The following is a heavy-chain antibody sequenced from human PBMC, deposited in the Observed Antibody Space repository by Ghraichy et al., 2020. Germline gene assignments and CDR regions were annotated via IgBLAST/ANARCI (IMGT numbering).Heavy chain of an antibody. CDR1: GGTFSSYA. V-gene: IGHV1-69*13. CDR3: ARDGAAAASAFDI. Sequence: SVKVSCKASGGTFSSYAISWVRQAPGQGLEWMGGIIPIFGTANYAQKFQGRVTITADESTSTAYMELSSLRSEDTAVYYCARDGAAAASAFDIWGQWTMVTVSS. CDR2: IIPIFGTA. J-gene: IGHJ3*02. D-gene: IGHD6-13*01.